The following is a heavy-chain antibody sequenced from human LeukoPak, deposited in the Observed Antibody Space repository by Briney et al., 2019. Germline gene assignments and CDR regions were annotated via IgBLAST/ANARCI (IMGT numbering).Heavy chain of an antibody. V-gene: IGHV7-4-1*02. D-gene: IGHD4-11*01. CDR1: GYTFSGYY. J-gene: IGHJ4*02. CDR2: INTNTGNP. Sequence: ASVKVSCKASGYTFSGYYMHWVRQAPGQGLEWMGWINTNTGNPTYAQGLTGRFVFSLDISVSTAYLQISSLKAEDTAVYYCAREVRAFDYWGQGTLVTVSS. CDR3: AREVRAFDY.